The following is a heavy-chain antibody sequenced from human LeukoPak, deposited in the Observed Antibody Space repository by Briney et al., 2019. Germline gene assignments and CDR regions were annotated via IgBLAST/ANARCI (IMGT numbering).Heavy chain of an antibody. J-gene: IGHJ4*02. CDR1: GYTFTAYY. D-gene: IGHD3-10*01. CDR2: INPNSGVT. V-gene: IGHV1-2*04. CDR3: ARDASGRLDY. Sequence: ASVKVSCKASGYTFTAYYIYWVRQAPGQGLEWMGWINPNSGVTNYAQKFQGWVTMTGDTSISTAYMELSRLRSDDTAVYYCARDASGRLDYWGQGTLVTVSS.